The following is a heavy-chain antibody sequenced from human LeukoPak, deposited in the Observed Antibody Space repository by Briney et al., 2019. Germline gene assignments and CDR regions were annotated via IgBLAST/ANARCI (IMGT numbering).Heavy chain of an antibody. D-gene: IGHD3-16*02. V-gene: IGHV1-2*06. CDR2: INPNSGGT. J-gene: IGHJ4*02. CDR3: ARVRATYYDYVWGSYRSFPFDY. Sequence: ASVKVSCKASGYTFTGYYMHWVRQAPGQGLEWMGRINPNSGGTNYAQKFQGRVTMTRDTSISTAYMELSRLRSDDTAVYYCARVRATYYDYVWGSYRSFPFDYWGQGTLVTVSS. CDR1: GYTFTGYY.